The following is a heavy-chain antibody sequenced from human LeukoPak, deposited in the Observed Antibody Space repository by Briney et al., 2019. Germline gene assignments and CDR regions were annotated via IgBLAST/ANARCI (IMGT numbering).Heavy chain of an antibody. CDR1: GFTFSDYY. Sequence: GSLRLSCAASGFTFSDYYMSWIRQAPGKGLEWVSAISGSGGSTYYADSVKGRFTISRDNSKNTLYLQMNSLRAEDTAVYYCAKVYSRFYYYYYYGMDVWGQGTTVTVSS. V-gene: IGHV3-23*01. D-gene: IGHD6-13*01. CDR2: ISGSGGST. CDR3: AKVYSRFYYYYYYGMDV. J-gene: IGHJ6*02.